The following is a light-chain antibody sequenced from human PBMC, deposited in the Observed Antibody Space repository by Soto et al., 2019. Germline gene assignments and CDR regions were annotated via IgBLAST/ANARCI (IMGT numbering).Light chain of an antibody. Sequence: QSALTQPASVSGSPGQSITISCTGTSSDVGSYNLVSWYQQHPGKAPKLMIYEGSKRPSGVSNRFSGSKSGNTASLTISGLRAEDEADYFCCSYAGGSTSLYVFGTGTKVTVL. J-gene: IGLJ1*01. V-gene: IGLV2-23*01. CDR1: SSDVGSYNL. CDR2: EGS. CDR3: CSYAGGSTSLYV.